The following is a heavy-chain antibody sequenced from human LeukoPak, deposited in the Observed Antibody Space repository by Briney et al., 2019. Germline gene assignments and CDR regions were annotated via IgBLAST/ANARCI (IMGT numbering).Heavy chain of an antibody. Sequence: GGSLRLSCAASGFTFDDYAMHWVRQAPGKGLEWVSGISWNSGSIGYADSVKGRFTISRDNAENSLYLQMNSLRAEGMALYYCAKAGPPLDYGDYFDYWGQGTLVTVSS. CDR1: GFTFDDYA. J-gene: IGHJ4*02. V-gene: IGHV3-9*03. CDR3: AKAGPPLDYGDYFDY. CDR2: ISWNSGSI. D-gene: IGHD4-17*01.